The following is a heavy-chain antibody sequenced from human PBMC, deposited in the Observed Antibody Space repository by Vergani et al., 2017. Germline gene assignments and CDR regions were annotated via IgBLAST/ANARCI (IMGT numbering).Heavy chain of an antibody. Sequence: QVQLQESGPGLVEPSQTLSLTCTVSGASIRSGNYHWNWIRKAAGKGLEWIGYIYASGSTKYNPSLESRITMSVDTSKNQFSLKVRSATAADTAVYYCAREAMRQQLVNPFDFWGQGSLVTVAS. J-gene: IGHJ4*02. CDR3: AREAMRQQLVNPFDF. CDR2: IYASGST. D-gene: IGHD6-13*01. CDR1: GASIRSGNYH. V-gene: IGHV4-61*02.